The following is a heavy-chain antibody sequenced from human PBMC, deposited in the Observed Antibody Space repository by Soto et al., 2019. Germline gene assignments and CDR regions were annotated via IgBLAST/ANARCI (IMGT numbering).Heavy chain of an antibody. CDR3: ARPAPDYYDSSGYNPLDY. J-gene: IGHJ4*02. CDR1: GGTFSSYA. CDR2: IIPIFGTA. V-gene: IGHV1-69*13. Sequence: ASVKVSCKASGGTFSSYAISWVRQAPGQGLEWMGGIIPIFGTANYAQKFQGRVTITADESTSTAYMELSSLRSEDTAVYYCARPAPDYYDSSGYNPLDYWGQGTLVTVSS. D-gene: IGHD3-22*01.